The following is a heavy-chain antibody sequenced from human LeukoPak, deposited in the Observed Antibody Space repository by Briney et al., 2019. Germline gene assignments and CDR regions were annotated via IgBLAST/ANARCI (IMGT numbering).Heavy chain of an antibody. CDR3: ATVATTLISECFDP. V-gene: IGHV4-61*02. J-gene: IGHJ5*02. Sequence: SETLSLTCAVSGGSISNVSYYWSWIRQPAGKGLEWIGRIYGSGRTNYNPSLKSRVTISLDTSKNQFSLNLRSVTAADTAVYYCATVATTLISECFDPWGQGTLVTVSS. CDR2: IYGSGRT. D-gene: IGHD5-12*01. CDR1: GGSISNVSYY.